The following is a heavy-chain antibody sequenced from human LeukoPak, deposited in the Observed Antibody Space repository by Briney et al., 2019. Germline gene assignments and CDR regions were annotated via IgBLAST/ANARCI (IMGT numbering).Heavy chain of an antibody. Sequence: GGSLRLSCAASGFTFSSYVMSWVRQAPGKGLEWVSVISARDSGTYYAGSVKGRFTISRDNSKNTLYLQMNGLRAEDTAVYYCAKHFPTGNFDYWGQGTLVTVSS. J-gene: IGHJ4*02. V-gene: IGHV3-23*01. D-gene: IGHD3-3*02. CDR3: AKHFPTGNFDY. CDR1: GFTFSSYV. CDR2: ISARDSGT.